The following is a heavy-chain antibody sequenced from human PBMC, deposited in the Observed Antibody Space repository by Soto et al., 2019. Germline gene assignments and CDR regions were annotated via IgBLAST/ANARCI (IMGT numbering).Heavy chain of an antibody. CDR3: YTLEVGDWFHP. CDR2: IKSKTDGGTT. D-gene: IGHD3-22*01. CDR1: GFTFSNAW. V-gene: IGHV3-15*01. J-gene: IGHJ5*02. Sequence: EVQLVESGGGLVKPGGSLRLSCAASGFTFSNAWMSWVRQAPGKGLEWVGRIKSKTDGGTTDYAAPVKGRFTISRDDSKNTLYLQMNSLKTEDTAVYYCYTLEVGDWFHPWGQGTLVTVSS.